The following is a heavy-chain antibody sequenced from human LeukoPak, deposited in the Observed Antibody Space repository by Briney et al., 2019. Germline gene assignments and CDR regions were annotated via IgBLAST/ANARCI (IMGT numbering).Heavy chain of an antibody. Sequence: GGSLRLSCAASGFTFSTFSTHNMNWVRQAPGKGLEWVSTITSSSVYRYYADSVKGRFTISRDNAKNSLFLQMNSLRAENTAVYYCARGKDYCGSGSYLAAFDIWGQGTMVTVSS. CDR3: ARGKDYCGSGSYLAAFDI. J-gene: IGHJ3*02. D-gene: IGHD3-10*01. CDR2: ITSSSVYR. CDR1: GFTFSTFSTHN. V-gene: IGHV3-21*01.